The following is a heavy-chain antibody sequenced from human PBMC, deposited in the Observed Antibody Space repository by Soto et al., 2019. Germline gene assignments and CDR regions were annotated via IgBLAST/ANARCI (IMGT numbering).Heavy chain of an antibody. Sequence: SVNVSCKSSGGTFSSYSISWVRQTPGQGLECMGGIIPIFGTANYAQKFQGRVTITADESTSTAYMELSSLRSEDTAMYYCARDPGYCSGSSCYDWFDPWGQGTLVTVSS. V-gene: IGHV1-69*13. CDR1: GGTFSSYS. CDR2: IIPIFGTA. D-gene: IGHD2-15*01. CDR3: ARDPGYCSGSSCYDWFDP. J-gene: IGHJ5*02.